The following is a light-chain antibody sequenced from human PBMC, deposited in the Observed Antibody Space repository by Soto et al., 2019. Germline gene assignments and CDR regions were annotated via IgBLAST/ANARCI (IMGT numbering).Light chain of an antibody. CDR3: SSYTSSSTQV. CDR1: SSDLGGYNY. V-gene: IGLV2-14*01. CDR2: EVS. J-gene: IGLJ1*01. Sequence: QSVLTQPASVSGSPGQSITISCSGTSSDLGGYNYVSWYQQHPGKAPKLMIYEVSNRPSGVSNRFSGSKSGNTASLTISGLQTEDEADYYCSSYTSSSTQVFGSGTKLTVL.